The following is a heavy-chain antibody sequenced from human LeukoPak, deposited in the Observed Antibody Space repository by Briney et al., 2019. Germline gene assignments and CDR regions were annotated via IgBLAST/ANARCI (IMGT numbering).Heavy chain of an antibody. CDR2: ISYDGSNK. Sequence: PGRSLRLSCAASGFTFSSYAMHWVRQAPGKGLEWVAVISYDGSNKYYADSVKGRFTISRDNSKNTLYLQMNSLRAEDTAVYYCARDPAAAMALYYFDYWGQGTLVTVSS. D-gene: IGHD5-18*01. V-gene: IGHV3-30-3*01. J-gene: IGHJ4*02. CDR3: ARDPAAAMALYYFDY. CDR1: GFTFSSYA.